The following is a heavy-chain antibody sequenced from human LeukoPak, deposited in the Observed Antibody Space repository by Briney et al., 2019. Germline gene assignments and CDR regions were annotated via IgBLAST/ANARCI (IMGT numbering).Heavy chain of an antibody. CDR2: VTGPGDTT. Sequence: GGSLRLSCATSGFTFTNYAMNWVRQAPGKGLEWVSAVTGPGDTTYYADSVKGRFFMSREDSKTTAYLQMNSLRAEDTAIYYCAKGAEIDLWGQGTLVTVSS. D-gene: IGHD3-16*01. V-gene: IGHV3-23*01. CDR1: GFTFTNYA. J-gene: IGHJ5*02. CDR3: AKGAEIDL.